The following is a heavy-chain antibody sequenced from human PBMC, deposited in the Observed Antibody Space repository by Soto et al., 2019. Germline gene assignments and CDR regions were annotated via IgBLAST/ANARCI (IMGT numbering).Heavy chain of an antibody. V-gene: IGHV3-23*01. CDR1: GFTFSSYA. J-gene: IGHJ4*02. Sequence: EVQLLESGGGLVQPGGSLRLSCAASGFTFSSYAMSWVRQAPGKGLEWVSAISGSGGSTYYADSVKGRFTISRDNSKNPLYLQMNSLRAEETAVYYCATDTKWGVETAMVWGQGTLVTVSS. CDR2: ISGSGGST. D-gene: IGHD5-18*01. CDR3: ATDTKWGVETAMV.